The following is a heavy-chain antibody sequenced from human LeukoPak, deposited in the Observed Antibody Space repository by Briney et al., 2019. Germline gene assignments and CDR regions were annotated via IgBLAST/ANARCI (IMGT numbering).Heavy chain of an antibody. CDR3: ARGPYYYDGMHAFDI. CDR2: INHSGST. J-gene: IGHJ3*02. Sequence: PSETLSLTCAVYGGSFSGYYWSWIRQPPGKGLEWIGEINHSGSTNYNPSLKSRVTISVDTSKNQFSLKLSSVTAADTAVYYCARGPYYYDGMHAFDIWGQGTMATVSS. V-gene: IGHV4-34*01. CDR1: GGSFSGYY. D-gene: IGHD3-22*01.